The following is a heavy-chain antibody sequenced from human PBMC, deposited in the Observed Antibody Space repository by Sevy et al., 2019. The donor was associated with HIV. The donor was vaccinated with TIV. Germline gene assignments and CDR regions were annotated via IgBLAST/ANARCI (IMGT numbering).Heavy chain of an antibody. Sequence: GGSLRLSCAASGFTFSNYAMSWVRQAPGKGLEWVSAIGGSGGGTYLADSVKGRFTISRDNSKNTLFLQMNSLRAEDSAVYYCAKEAYCSGTSCHSNSLYYGMDVWGQGTTVTVSS. CDR2: IGGSGGGT. CDR3: AKEAYCSGTSCHSNSLYYGMDV. V-gene: IGHV3-23*01. D-gene: IGHD2-2*01. CDR1: GFTFSNYA. J-gene: IGHJ6*02.